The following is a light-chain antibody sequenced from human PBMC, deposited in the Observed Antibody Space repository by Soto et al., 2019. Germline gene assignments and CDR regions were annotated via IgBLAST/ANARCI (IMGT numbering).Light chain of an antibody. V-gene: IGLV2-23*03. CDR2: EGS. J-gene: IGLJ2*01. CDR3: CSYAGSSTFL. CDR1: SIDVGSYNL. Sequence: QSALTQPASVSGSPGQSITISCTGTSIDVGSYNLVSWYQQHPGKAPKLMIYEGSKRPSGVSNRFSGSKSGNTASLTISGLQAEDEADYYCCSYAGSSTFLFGGGTKLTVL.